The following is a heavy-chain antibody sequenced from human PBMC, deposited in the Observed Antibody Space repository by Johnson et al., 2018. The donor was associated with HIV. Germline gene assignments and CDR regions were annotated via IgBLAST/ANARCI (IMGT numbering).Heavy chain of an antibody. CDR1: GFTFSTYG. CDR3: AKCIWGSSLIDVFDI. J-gene: IGHJ3*02. Sequence: QVQLVESGGGVVQPGRSLRLSCVASGFTFSTYGTHWVRQPPGKGLEWVAGIWYDGTNKYYADSVKGRFSISRDTSKNTLYLQMNSLRAEDTAVYYCAKCIWGSSLIDVFDIWGQGTVVTVSS. D-gene: IGHD6-13*01. CDR2: IWYDGTNK. V-gene: IGHV3-33*06.